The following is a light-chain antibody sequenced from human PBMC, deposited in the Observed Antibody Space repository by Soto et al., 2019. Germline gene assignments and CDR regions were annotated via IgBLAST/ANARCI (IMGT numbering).Light chain of an antibody. CDR3: QHYNEWPPWT. J-gene: IGKJ1*01. V-gene: IGKV3-15*01. Sequence: EIVLTQSPGTLSLSPGEIATLSRSASQSVSSSYLAWYQQKPGQAPRLLIFGASTRATGTPARFSGSGSGTEFTLTISSLQSEDFAVYYCQHYNEWPPWTFGQGTKVDIK. CDR1: QSVSSSY. CDR2: GAS.